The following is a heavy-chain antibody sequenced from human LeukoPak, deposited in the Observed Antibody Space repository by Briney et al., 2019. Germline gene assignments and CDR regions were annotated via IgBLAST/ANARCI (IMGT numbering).Heavy chain of an antibody. V-gene: IGHV1-18*04. Sequence: GASVKVSCKASGYTFTGYYMHWVRQAPGQGLEWMGWISAYNGNTNYAQKLQGRVTMTTDTSTSTAYMELRSLRSDDTAVYYCARGSSSSHVAPFDYWGQGTLVTVSS. J-gene: IGHJ4*02. CDR1: GYTFTGYY. CDR2: ISAYNGNT. D-gene: IGHD6-6*01. CDR3: ARGSSSSHVAPFDY.